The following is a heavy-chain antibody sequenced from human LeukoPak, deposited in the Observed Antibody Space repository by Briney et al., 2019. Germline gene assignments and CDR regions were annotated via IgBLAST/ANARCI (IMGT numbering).Heavy chain of an antibody. Sequence: GGSLRLSCAASGFTFSSYSMNWVRQAPGKGLEWISYISGSSSYIYHADSVKGRFTVSRDNAKNSLYLQTNSLRAEDTAVFYCARDSPVADVFDIWGQGTMVTVSS. CDR3: ARDSPVADVFDI. CDR2: ISGSSSYI. CDR1: GFTFSSYS. D-gene: IGHD6-19*01. V-gene: IGHV3-21*05. J-gene: IGHJ3*02.